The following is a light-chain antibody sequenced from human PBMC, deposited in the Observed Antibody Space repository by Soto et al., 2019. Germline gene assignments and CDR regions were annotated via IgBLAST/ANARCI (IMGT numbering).Light chain of an antibody. CDR1: QSISSW. V-gene: IGKV1-5*03. J-gene: IGKJ1*01. CDR2: KAS. Sequence: DIQMTQSPSTLSASVGARVAITCRASQSISSWLAWYQQKPGKVPKVLIHKASTLETGVPSRFSGSGSGTEFTLTISSLQPDDFATYYCQQYNSYWTFGQGTKVDIK. CDR3: QQYNSYWT.